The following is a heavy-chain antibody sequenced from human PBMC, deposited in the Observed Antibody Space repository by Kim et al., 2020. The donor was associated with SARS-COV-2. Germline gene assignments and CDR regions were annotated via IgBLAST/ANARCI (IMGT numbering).Heavy chain of an antibody. V-gene: IGHV4-39*01. CDR2: IYYSGST. J-gene: IGHJ4*02. CDR3: ASIYSSLEGY. Sequence: SETLSLTCTVSGGSISSSSYYWGWIRQPPGKGLEWIGSIYYSGSTYYNRSLKSRVTISVDTSKNQFSLKLSSVTAADTAVYYCASIYSSLEGYWGQGTLVTVSS. D-gene: IGHD6-13*01. CDR1: GGSISSSSYY.